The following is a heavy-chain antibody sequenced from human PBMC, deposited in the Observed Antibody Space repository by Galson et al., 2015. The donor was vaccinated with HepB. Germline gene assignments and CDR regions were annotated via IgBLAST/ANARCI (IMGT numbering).Heavy chain of an antibody. CDR2: IKQDGSEK. J-gene: IGHJ4*02. CDR1: GFTFSSYW. Sequence: SLRLSCAASGFTFSSYWMSWVRQAPGKGLEWVANIKQDGSEKYYVDSVKGRFTISRDNAKNSLYLQMNSLRAEDTAVYYCARVADYYYDSSGYYYLDLAFDYWGQGTLVTVSS. CDR3: ARVADYYYDSSGYYYLDLAFDY. D-gene: IGHD3-22*01. V-gene: IGHV3-7*03.